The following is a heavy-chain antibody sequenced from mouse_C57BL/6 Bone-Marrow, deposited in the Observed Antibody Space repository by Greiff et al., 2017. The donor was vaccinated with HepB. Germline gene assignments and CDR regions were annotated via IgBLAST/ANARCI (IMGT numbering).Heavy chain of an antibody. CDR1: GFSLTSYG. J-gene: IGHJ2*01. Sequence: QVQLKESGPGLVQPSQSLSITCTVSGFSLTSYGVHWVRQSPGKGLEWLGVIWSGGITDYNAAFISRLSISKDNSKSQVFFKMNSLQADDTAIYYCAGYWGRGTTLTVSA. CDR3: AGY. V-gene: IGHV2-2*01. CDR2: IWSGGIT.